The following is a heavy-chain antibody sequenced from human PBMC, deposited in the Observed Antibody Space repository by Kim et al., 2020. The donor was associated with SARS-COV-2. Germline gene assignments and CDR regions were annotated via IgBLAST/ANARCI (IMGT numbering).Heavy chain of an antibody. CDR3: ASRAASIAIRPFDY. CDR1: GFTFSSYE. Sequence: GGSLRLSCAASGFTFSSYEMNWVRLAPGKGLEWVSYISISGTSIYYADSVKGRFTISRDNAKNSLYLQMNSLRAEDTAVYYCASRAASIAIRPFDYWGQGTMVTVSS. V-gene: IGHV3-48*03. CDR2: ISISGTSI. D-gene: IGHD2-21*01. J-gene: IGHJ4*02.